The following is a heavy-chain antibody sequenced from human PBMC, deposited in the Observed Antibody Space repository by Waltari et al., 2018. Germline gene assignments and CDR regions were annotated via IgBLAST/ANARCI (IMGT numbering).Heavy chain of an antibody. D-gene: IGHD1-1*01. CDR3: AIVRPLDY. CDR2: INPNSGNT. Sequence: QVQLVQSGAEVKKTGASVKVSCKASGYTFTSYDINWVRQDTGQGLEWMGCINPNSGNTGYAQKFQGKVTVTKNTSIRSAYMELSILSSEDAAVYYCAIVRPLDYWGQGTLFTVSS. V-gene: IGHV1-8*02. CDR1: GYTFTSYD. J-gene: IGHJ4*01.